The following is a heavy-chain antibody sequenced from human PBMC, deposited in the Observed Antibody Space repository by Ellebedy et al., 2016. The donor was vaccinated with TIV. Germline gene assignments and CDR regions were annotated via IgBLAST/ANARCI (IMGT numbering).Heavy chain of an antibody. CDR3: ASAARGSGAYESF. D-gene: IGHD5-12*01. Sequence: PGGSLRLSCAASGFTVSRSYMGWVRQAPGKGLEWVATINQGGSETYYVDSVKGRFTISRDNSKNSLYLQMNSLRADDTALYYCASAARGSGAYESFWGQGTLVTVSS. J-gene: IGHJ4*02. CDR1: GFTVSRSY. CDR2: INQGGSET. V-gene: IGHV3-7*01.